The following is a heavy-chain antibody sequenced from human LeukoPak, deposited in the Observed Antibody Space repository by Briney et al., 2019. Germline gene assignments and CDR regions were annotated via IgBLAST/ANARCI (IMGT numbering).Heavy chain of an antibody. CDR1: GGSISSSSYY. Sequence: SETLSLTCTVSGGSISSSSYYWGWIRQPPGKGLEWIGSIYYSGSTYYNPSLKSRVTISVDTSKNQFSLKLSSVTAADTAVYYCARVVRWYFQHWGQGTLVTVSS. CDR3: ARVVRWYFQH. J-gene: IGHJ1*01. V-gene: IGHV4-39*07. CDR2: IYYSGST. D-gene: IGHD3-10*01.